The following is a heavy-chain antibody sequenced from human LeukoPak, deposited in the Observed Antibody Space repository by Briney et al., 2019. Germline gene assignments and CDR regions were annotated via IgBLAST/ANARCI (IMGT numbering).Heavy chain of an antibody. CDR2: INPSGGST. CDR1: VYTFTGYY. J-gene: IGHJ6*03. D-gene: IGHD3-3*01. CDR3: ATQGITIFGVVAYYMDV. V-gene: IGHV1-46*01. Sequence: ASVKVSCKASVYTFTGYYMHWVRQAPGQGLEWMGIINPSGGSTSYAQKFQGRVTMTRDTSTSTVYMELSSLRSEDTAVYYCATQGITIFGVVAYYMDVWGKGTTVTVSS.